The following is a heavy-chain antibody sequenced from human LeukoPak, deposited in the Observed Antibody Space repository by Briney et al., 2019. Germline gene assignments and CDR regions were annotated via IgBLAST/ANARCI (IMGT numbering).Heavy chain of an antibody. CDR2: IYYSGST. Sequence: SETLSLTCTVSGGSISSYDWSWLRQPPGKGLDWIGYIYYSGSTNYNPSLKSRVTISADTSKNQFALKLSSVTAADTAVYYCAGRNGLRGVVDYWGQGTLVTVSS. V-gene: IGHV4-59*08. CDR1: GGSISSYD. CDR3: AGRNGLRGVVDY. D-gene: IGHD2-8*01. J-gene: IGHJ4*02.